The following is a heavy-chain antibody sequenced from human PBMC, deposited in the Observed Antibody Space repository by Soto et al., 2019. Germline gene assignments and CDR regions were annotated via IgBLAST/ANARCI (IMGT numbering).Heavy chain of an antibody. CDR2: ISGSGGNI. Sequence: EVQLLESGGGLVQAGGSLRLSCVASGFTFSTHAMSWVRQVPGKGLEWVSTISGSGGNIYYGESVKGRFTIARDDPKNTLYLDMNSLRVEDTAVYYCAKDPPWTVGPLAMDVWGQGTTVTVSS. CDR3: AKDPPWTVGPLAMDV. D-gene: IGHD2-2*01. J-gene: IGHJ6*02. CDR1: GFTFSTHA. V-gene: IGHV3-23*01.